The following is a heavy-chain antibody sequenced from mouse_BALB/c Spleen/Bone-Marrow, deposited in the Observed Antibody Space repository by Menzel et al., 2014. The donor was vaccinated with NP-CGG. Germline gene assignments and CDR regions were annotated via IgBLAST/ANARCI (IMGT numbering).Heavy chain of an antibody. J-gene: IGHJ4*01. D-gene: IGHD2-1*01. CDR1: GYTFTSYW. V-gene: IGHV1-7*01. CDR2: INPSTGYT. CDR3: ARKGYGNYHYYAMDY. Sequence: VQLQQSGAELAKPGASVKMSCKASGYTFTSYWMYWIKQRPGRGLEWIGYINPSTGYTEYNQKFKDKATLTADKSSNTAYMQLGSLTSEDSAVYYCARKGYGNYHYYAMDYWGQGTSVTVSS.